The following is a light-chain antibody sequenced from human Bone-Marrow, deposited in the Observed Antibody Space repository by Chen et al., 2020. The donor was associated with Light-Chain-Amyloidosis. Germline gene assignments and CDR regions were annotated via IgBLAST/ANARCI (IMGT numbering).Light chain of an antibody. J-gene: IGLJ2*01. CDR1: ALPTKY. CDR3: QSADSSGTYEVI. V-gene: IGLV3-25*02. CDR2: RDT. Sequence: SYELTQPPSVSVSPGQTARITCSGDALPTKYAYWYQQKPGQAPVLVIHRDTERPSGFAERFSGSSSGTTATLTISGVQAEEEADDHCQSADSSGTYEVIFGGGTKLTVL.